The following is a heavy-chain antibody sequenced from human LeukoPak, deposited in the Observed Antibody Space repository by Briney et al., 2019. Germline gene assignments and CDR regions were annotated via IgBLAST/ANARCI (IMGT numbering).Heavy chain of an antibody. Sequence: SETLSLTCTVSGGSITTSSYYWSWIRQPPGKGLEWIGEINHSGSTNYNPSLKSRVTISVDTSKNQFSLKLSSVTAADTAVYYCARDLKEGNYYDSSGYLHWGQGTLVTVSS. CDR2: INHSGST. J-gene: IGHJ4*02. CDR3: ARDLKEGNYYDSSGYLH. CDR1: GGSITTSSYY. D-gene: IGHD3-22*01. V-gene: IGHV4-39*07.